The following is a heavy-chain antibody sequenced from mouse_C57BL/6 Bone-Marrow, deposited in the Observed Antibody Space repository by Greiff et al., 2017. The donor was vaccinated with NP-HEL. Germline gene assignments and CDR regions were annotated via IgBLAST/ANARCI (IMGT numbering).Heavy chain of an antibody. D-gene: IGHD4-1*01. CDR1: GFTFSNYW. J-gene: IGHJ2*01. CDR2: IRLKSDNYAT. CDR3: TKKLGYFDY. V-gene: IGHV6-3*01. Sequence: EVQLVESGGGLVQPGGSMKLSCVASGFTFSNYWMNWVRQSPEKGLEWVAQIRLKSDNYATHYAESVKGRFTISRDDSKSSVYLQMNNLRAEDTGIYYCTKKLGYFDYWGQGTTLTVSS.